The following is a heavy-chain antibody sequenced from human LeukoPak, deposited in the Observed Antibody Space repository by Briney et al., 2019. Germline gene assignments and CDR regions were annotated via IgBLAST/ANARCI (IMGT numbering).Heavy chain of an antibody. CDR2: IYYSGIT. CDR3: ARDSDFTMIVVVTKRVGMDV. D-gene: IGHD3-22*01. CDR1: GGSISSYY. V-gene: IGHV4-59*12. J-gene: IGHJ6*02. Sequence: PSETLSLTCTVSGGSISSYYWTWIRQPPGKGLEWIGYIYYSGITNYNPSLKSRVTISVDTPKNQFSLKLSSVTAADTAVYYCARDSDFTMIVVVTKRVGMDVWGQGTTVTVSS.